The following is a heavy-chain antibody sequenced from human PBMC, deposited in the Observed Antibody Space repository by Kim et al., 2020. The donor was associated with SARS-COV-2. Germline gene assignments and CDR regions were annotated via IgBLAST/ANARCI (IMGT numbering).Heavy chain of an antibody. Sequence: SVKVSCKASGGTFSSYAISWVRQAPGQGLEWMGGIIPIFGTANYAQKFQGRVTITADESTSTAYMELSSLRSEDTAVYYCARGVTAGGGWFDPWGQGTLVTVSS. V-gene: IGHV1-69*13. CDR1: GGTFSSYA. J-gene: IGHJ5*02. CDR3: ARGVTAGGGWFDP. CDR2: IIPIFGTA. D-gene: IGHD3-10*01.